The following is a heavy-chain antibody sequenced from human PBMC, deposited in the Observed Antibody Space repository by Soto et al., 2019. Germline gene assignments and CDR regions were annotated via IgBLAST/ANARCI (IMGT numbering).Heavy chain of an antibody. CDR3: ARQKTIVLVPAASGMDV. Sequence: QVQLVESGGGVVQPGRSLRLSCAASGFTFSSYGMQWVRQAPGKGLEWVAVIWYDGSNKYYADSVKGRFTISRDNSKNTLYLPMNSLRAEDTAVYYCARQKTIVLVPAASGMDVWGQGTTVTVSS. D-gene: IGHD2-2*01. V-gene: IGHV3-33*01. CDR1: GFTFSSYG. CDR2: IWYDGSNK. J-gene: IGHJ6*02.